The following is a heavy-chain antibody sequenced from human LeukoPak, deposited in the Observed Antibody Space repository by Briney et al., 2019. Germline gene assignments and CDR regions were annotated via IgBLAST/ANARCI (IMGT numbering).Heavy chain of an antibody. J-gene: IGHJ4*02. CDR1: GFTFSSFN. CDR2: ITSSGTHI. V-gene: IGHV3-21*01. Sequence: GGSLRLSCAASGFTFSSFNMNWVRQAPGKAMEWVSSITSSGTHIFYADSVRGRFTISRDNSKNTLSLQMNSLRAEDTAVYYCARDLNWETYWGQGTLVSVSS. D-gene: IGHD7-27*01. CDR3: ARDLNWETY.